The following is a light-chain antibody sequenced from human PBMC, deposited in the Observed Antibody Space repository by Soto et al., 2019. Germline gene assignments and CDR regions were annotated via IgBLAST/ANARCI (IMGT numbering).Light chain of an antibody. V-gene: IGKV3-20*01. CDR3: QQYHSSPFT. CDR1: QSISSSY. Sequence: EIVLTQSPGTLSLSPGERATLSCRASQSISSSYLAWHQQKPGQAPRLLIYAASSRATGIPDRFSGSGSWTAFTLTIIRLKPEDFAVYFCQQYHSSPFTFGPGTKVDIK. CDR2: AAS. J-gene: IGKJ3*01.